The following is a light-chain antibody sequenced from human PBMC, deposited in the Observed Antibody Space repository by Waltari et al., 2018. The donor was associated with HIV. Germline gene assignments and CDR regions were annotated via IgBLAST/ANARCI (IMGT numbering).Light chain of an antibody. CDR2: WAS. CDR1: QSVLNSSSNKNS. V-gene: IGKV4-1*01. CDR3: QQHYTSPYT. Sequence: DIVMTQSPDSLAVSLGERATINCKSSQSVLNSSSNKNSLAWYQQKSVQPPKLLIYWASTRESGVPERFSGSGSGTDFTLTISSLQAADVAVYYCQQHYTSPYTFGQGTKLEIK. J-gene: IGKJ2*01.